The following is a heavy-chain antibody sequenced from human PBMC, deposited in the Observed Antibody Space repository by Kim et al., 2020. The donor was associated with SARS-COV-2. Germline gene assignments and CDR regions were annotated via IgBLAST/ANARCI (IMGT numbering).Heavy chain of an antibody. J-gene: IGHJ3*02. CDR3: AKDSGTGYSSGWVRRGAFDI. Sequence: GGSLRLSCAASGFTFSSYGMHWVRQAPGKGLEWVAVISYDGSNKYYADSVKGRFTISRDNSKNTLYLQMNSLRAEDTAVYYCAKDSGTGYSSGWVRRGAFDIWGQGTMVTVSS. CDR1: GFTFSSYG. CDR2: ISYDGSNK. V-gene: IGHV3-30*18. D-gene: IGHD6-19*01.